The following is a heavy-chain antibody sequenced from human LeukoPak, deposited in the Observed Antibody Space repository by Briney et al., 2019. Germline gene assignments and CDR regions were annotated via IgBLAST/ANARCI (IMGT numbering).Heavy chain of an antibody. Sequence: SETLSLTCTVSGVSISSYYWSWIRQPPGKGLEWIGYIYYSGSTNYNPSLKSRVTISVDTSKNQFSLKLSSVTAADTAVYYCARVSQYSSGWYDYWGQGTLVTVSS. CDR3: ARVSQYSSGWYDY. CDR2: IYYSGST. CDR1: GVSISSYY. V-gene: IGHV4-59*01. D-gene: IGHD6-19*01. J-gene: IGHJ4*02.